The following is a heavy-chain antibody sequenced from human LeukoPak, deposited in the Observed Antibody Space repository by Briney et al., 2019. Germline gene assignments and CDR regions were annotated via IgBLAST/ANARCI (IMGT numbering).Heavy chain of an antibody. J-gene: IGHJ4*02. CDR3: ARVPKVVGATPVDY. D-gene: IGHD1-26*01. CDR2: IYHSGST. V-gene: IGHV4-38-2*02. CDR1: GYSISSGYY. Sequence: PSETLSLTCTVSGYSISSGYYWGWIRQPPGKGLEWIGSIYHSGSTYYNPSLKSRVTISVDTSKNQFSLKLSSVTAADTAVYYCARVPKVVGATPVDYWGQGTLVTVSS.